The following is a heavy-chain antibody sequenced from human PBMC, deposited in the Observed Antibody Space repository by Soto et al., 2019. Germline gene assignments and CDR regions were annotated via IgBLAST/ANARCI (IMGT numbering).Heavy chain of an antibody. J-gene: IGHJ5*02. CDR1: GESFSAYY. V-gene: IGHV4-34*01. CDR2: INHSGST. CDR3: ARFYGDYSNWFDP. Sequence: SETLSLTCAVYGESFSAYYWTWIRQPPGKGLEWIGEINHSGSTKYNPSLRSRVTVSVDTSKHQFSLKLSSVTAADTAVYYCARFYGDYSNWFDPWGQGTLVTVSS. D-gene: IGHD4-17*01.